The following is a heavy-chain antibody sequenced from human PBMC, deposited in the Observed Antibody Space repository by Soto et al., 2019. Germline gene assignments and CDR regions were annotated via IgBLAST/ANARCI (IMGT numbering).Heavy chain of an antibody. J-gene: IGHJ6*02. D-gene: IGHD3-3*01. V-gene: IGHV4-31*03. Sequence: SETLSLTCTVSGGSISSGGYYWSWIRQHPGKGLEWIGYIYYSGSTYYNPSLKSRVTISVDTSKNQFSLKLSSVTAADTAVYYCARDGWRFLEWLFRSSASTYYYYGMDVWGQGTTVTVSS. CDR1: GGSISSGGYY. CDR2: IYYSGST. CDR3: ARDGWRFLEWLFRSSASTYYYYGMDV.